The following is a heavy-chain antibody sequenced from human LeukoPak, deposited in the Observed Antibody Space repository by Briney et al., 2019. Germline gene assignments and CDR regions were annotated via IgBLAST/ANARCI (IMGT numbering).Heavy chain of an antibody. CDR3: ATGRQAQLWFRLGYFDY. CDR1: GYTLTELS. V-gene: IGHV1-24*01. CDR2: FDPEDGET. J-gene: IGHJ4*02. Sequence: ASVKVSCXVSGYTLTELSMHWVRQALGKGLEWMEGFDPEDGETIYAQKFQGRVTMTEDTSTDTAYMELSSLRSEDTAVYYCATGRQAQLWFRLGYFDYWGQGTLVTVSS. D-gene: IGHD5-18*01.